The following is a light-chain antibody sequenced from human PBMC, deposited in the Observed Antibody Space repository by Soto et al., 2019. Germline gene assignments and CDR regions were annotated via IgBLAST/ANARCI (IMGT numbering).Light chain of an antibody. CDR1: SSNIGANT. CDR3: ASWDGNLNGWV. J-gene: IGLJ3*02. Sequence: QSVLTQPPSTSGTPGQRVTISCSGSSSNIGANTVNWFQHLPGTAPKLLIYSHNQRPSGVPDRFSGSKSGTSASLAISGLQSEDEADYYCASWDGNLNGWVFGGGTKLTVL. CDR2: SHN. V-gene: IGLV1-44*01.